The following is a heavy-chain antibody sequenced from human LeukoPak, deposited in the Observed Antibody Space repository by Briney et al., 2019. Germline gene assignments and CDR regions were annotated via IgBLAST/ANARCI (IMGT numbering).Heavy chain of an antibody. Sequence: SETLSLTCAVSGGSFSFYYWGWIRQPPGKGLEWIGSIYYSGSSYYNPSLKSRVTISVDTSKNQFSLKLTSVTAADTALYYCARDLYSSRTNDAFVIWGQGTMVTVSS. V-gene: IGHV4-39*07. D-gene: IGHD6-13*01. J-gene: IGHJ3*02. CDR2: IYYSGSS. CDR1: GGSFSFYY. CDR3: ARDLYSSRTNDAFVI.